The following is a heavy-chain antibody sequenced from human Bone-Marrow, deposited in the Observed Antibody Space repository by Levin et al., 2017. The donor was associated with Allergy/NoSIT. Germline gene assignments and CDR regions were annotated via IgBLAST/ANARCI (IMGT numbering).Heavy chain of an antibody. CDR1: GFSFSTYA. D-gene: IGHD5-18*01. CDR3: ARDSRSYGYGPFDS. V-gene: IGHV3-30*04. CDR2: ISYDGSHK. Sequence: HAGGSLRLSCAASGFSFSTYALHWVRQAPGKGLEWLLVISYDGSHKYYADSVKGRFSVSRDNSKNTLQVQMSSLREDDTAVYYCARDSRSYGYGPFDSWGQGTLVAVSS. J-gene: IGHJ4*02.